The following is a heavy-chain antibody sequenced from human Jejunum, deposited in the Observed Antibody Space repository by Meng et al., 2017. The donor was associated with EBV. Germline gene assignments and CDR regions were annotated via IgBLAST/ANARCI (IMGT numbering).Heavy chain of an antibody. CDR3: AREIAAGSGWFFFDY. CDR1: GYTLTGYY. J-gene: IGHJ4*02. Sequence: QVQLLQSGAEVKKPGASVKVSCTASGYTLTGYYMHWVRQAPGQGLEWMGRISSNTGGTNYAQKFQGRVTLTRDTSINTAYMELSSLISDDTAVYYCAREIAAGSGWFFFDYWGQGALVTVSA. D-gene: IGHD6-19*01. V-gene: IGHV1-2*06. CDR2: ISSNTGGT.